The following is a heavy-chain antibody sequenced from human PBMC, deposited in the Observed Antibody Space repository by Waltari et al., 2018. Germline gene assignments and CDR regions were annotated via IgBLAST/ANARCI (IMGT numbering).Heavy chain of an antibody. Sequence: EVQLVESGGGLVQPGGCLRLSSSAVGFHLSNYWMSWVRQAPGKGPEWVANIMTDGREEYYVDSVRGRFTISRDNAKNSLYLQMNSLRPEDTAVYYCVRDQWFAFDIWGQGTMVTVSS. J-gene: IGHJ3*02. V-gene: IGHV3-7*01. CDR2: IMTDGREE. D-gene: IGHD3-22*01. CDR1: GFHLSNYW. CDR3: VRDQWFAFDI.